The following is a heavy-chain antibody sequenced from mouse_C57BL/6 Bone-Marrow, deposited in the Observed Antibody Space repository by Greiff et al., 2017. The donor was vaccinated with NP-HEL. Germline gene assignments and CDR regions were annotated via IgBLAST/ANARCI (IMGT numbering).Heavy chain of an antibody. Sequence: EVKVVESGGDLVKPGGSLKLSCAASGFTFSSYGMSWVRQTPDKRLEWVATISSGGSYTYYPDSVKGRFTISRDNANNTLYLQMSSLTSEDAAVYYCARTGTWFAYGGRGTLVTVSA. D-gene: IGHD4-1*01. CDR2: ISSGGSYT. V-gene: IGHV5-6*01. J-gene: IGHJ3*01. CDR1: GFTFSSYG. CDR3: ARTGTWFAY.